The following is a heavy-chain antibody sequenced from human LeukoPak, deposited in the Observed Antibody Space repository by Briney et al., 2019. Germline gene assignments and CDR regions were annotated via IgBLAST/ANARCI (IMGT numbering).Heavy chain of an antibody. CDR2: ISWNSGSI. CDR3: ARIFGRLRNRSGIDY. D-gene: IGHD2-15*01. V-gene: IGHV3-9*01. Sequence: GGSLRLSCAASGFTFDDYAMHWVRQAPGKGLEWVSGISWNSGSIGYADSVKGRFTISRDNAKNSLYLQMNSLRAEDTAVYYCARIFGRLRNRSGIDYWGQGTLVTVSS. J-gene: IGHJ4*02. CDR1: GFTFDDYA.